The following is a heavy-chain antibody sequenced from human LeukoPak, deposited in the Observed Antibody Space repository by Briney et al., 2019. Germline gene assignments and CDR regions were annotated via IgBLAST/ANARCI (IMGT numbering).Heavy chain of an antibody. CDR3: AKIMVRGAIRYFDY. CDR2: IYYSGST. Sequence: SETLSLTCTVSGGSISSSSYYWGWNRQPPGKGLEWIGSIYYSGSTYYNPSLKSRVTISVDTSKNQFSLKLSSVTAADTAVYYCAKIMVRGAIRYFDYWGQGTLVTVSS. J-gene: IGHJ4*02. D-gene: IGHD3-10*01. V-gene: IGHV4-39*01. CDR1: GGSISSSSYY.